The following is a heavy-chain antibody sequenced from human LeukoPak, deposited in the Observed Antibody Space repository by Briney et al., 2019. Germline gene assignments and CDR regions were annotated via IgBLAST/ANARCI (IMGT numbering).Heavy chain of an antibody. J-gene: IGHJ5*02. CDR2: INHSGST. V-gene: IGHV4-34*01. Sequence: SETLSLTCAVYGGSFSGYYWSWIRQPPGKGLEWIGEINHSGSTNYNPSLKNRVTISVDTSKNQFSLKLSSVTAADTAVYYCASSPGGGSLNWFDPWGQGTLVTVSS. CDR1: GGSFSGYY. D-gene: IGHD3-16*01. CDR3: ASSPGGGSLNWFDP.